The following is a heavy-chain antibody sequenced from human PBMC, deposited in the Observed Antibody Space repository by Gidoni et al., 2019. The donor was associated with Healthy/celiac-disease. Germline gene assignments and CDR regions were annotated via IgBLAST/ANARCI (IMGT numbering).Heavy chain of an antibody. Sequence: EVQLVESGGGLVKPGGSLRLSCAASGFTFSSYSMNWVRQAPGKGLEWVSSIRSSSSYIYYADSVKGRFTISRDNAKNSLYLQMNSLRAEDTAVYYCAREGVAVAGHSGAFDIWGQGTMVTVSS. D-gene: IGHD6-19*01. CDR3: AREGVAVAGHSGAFDI. CDR1: GFTFSSYS. CDR2: IRSSSSYI. J-gene: IGHJ3*02. V-gene: IGHV3-21*01.